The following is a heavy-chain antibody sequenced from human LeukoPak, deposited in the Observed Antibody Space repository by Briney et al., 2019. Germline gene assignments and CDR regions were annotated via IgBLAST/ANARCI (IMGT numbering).Heavy chain of an antibody. Sequence: GGSLRLSCAASGFTFSSYAMSWVRQAPGKGLEWVAVISYDGSNKYYADSVKGRFTISRDNSKNTLYLQMNSLRAEDTAVYYCARDRVDGPYFDWLLWYYGMDVWGQGTTVTVSS. CDR1: GFTFSSYA. J-gene: IGHJ6*02. D-gene: IGHD3-9*01. V-gene: IGHV3-30-3*01. CDR2: ISYDGSNK. CDR3: ARDRVDGPYFDWLLWYYGMDV.